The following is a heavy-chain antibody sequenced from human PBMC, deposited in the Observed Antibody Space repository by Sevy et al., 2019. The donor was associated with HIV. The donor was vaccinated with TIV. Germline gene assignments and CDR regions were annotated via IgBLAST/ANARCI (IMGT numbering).Heavy chain of an antibody. CDR1: GVTFSNAW. CDR2: ITSNADDEQT. V-gene: IGHV3-15*01. CDR3: TTDFRGYSAYDSLGY. J-gene: IGHJ4*02. D-gene: IGHD5-12*01. Sequence: GGSLRLSCAASGVTFSNAWMSWVRQAPGKGLEWVGRITSNADDEQTDYSAAVKGRFTISRDDSKNTLFLQMNSLKTEVTAIYYGTTDFRGYSAYDSLGYWGQGTLVTVSS.